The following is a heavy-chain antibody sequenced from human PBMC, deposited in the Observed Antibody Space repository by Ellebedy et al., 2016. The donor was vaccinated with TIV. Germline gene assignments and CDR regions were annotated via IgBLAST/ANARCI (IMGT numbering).Heavy chain of an antibody. CDR3: ARGAGHYGDLDY. D-gene: IGHD4-17*01. Sequence: SETLSLTXAVYGGSFSGYYWSWIRQPPGKGLEWIGYIYHSGSTYYNPSLKSRVTISVDRSKNQFSLKLSSVTAADTAVYYCARGAGHYGDLDYWGQGTLVTVSS. CDR2: IYHSGST. V-gene: IGHV4-34*01. J-gene: IGHJ4*02. CDR1: GGSFSGYY.